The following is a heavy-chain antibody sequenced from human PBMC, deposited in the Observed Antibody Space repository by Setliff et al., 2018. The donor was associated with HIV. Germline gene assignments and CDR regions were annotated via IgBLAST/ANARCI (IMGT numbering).Heavy chain of an antibody. CDR2: IHHSRRT. D-gene: IGHD3-3*01. Sequence: SETLSLTCAVYGGSFSGYYWSWIRQSPEKGLEWIGEIHHSRRTNYSPSLKSRVAISLDTSKNQFSLKLSSVTAADTAVYYCARGRNFWSDYYHYYFMDVWGKGTMVTVSS. V-gene: IGHV4-34*01. CDR1: GGSFSGYY. J-gene: IGHJ6*03. CDR3: ARGRNFWSDYYHYYFMDV.